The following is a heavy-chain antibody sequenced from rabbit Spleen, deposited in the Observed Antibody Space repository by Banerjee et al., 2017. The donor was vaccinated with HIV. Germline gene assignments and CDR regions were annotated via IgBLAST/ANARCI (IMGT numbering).Heavy chain of an antibody. CDR1: GFDLSSYYY. Sequence: QSLEESGGDLVKPGASLTLTCTASGFDLSSYYYMCWVRQAPGKGLEWIACIYPDGSGSTAYASWAKGRFIMSRTSSTKVTLQMTSLTAADTATYFCARDLVVAIGWNFNLWGPGTLVTVS. V-gene: IGHV1S40*01. J-gene: IGHJ4*01. CDR3: ARDLVVAIGWNFNL. CDR2: IYPDGSGST. D-gene: IGHD3-3*01.